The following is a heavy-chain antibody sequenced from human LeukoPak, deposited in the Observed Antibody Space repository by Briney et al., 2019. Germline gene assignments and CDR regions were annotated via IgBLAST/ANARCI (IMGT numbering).Heavy chain of an antibody. V-gene: IGHV3-21*01. Sequence: PGGSLRLSCAASTFTFSNAWMSWVRQAPGKGLEWVSSISSSSSYIYYADSVKGRFTISRDNAKNSLYLQMNSLRAEDTAVYYCARDDSGYPDHWGQGTLVTVSS. J-gene: IGHJ5*02. CDR2: ISSSSSYI. D-gene: IGHD3-22*01. CDR1: TFTFSNAW. CDR3: ARDDSGYPDH.